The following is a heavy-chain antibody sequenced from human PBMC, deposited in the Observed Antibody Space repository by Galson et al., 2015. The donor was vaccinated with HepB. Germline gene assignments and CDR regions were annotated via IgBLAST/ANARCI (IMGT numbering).Heavy chain of an antibody. J-gene: IGHJ4*02. CDR3: ARATLEMATKPFDY. V-gene: IGHV1-69*06. CDR1: GATFNNYA. D-gene: IGHD5-24*01. Sequence: SVKVSCKASGATFNNYAISWVRQAPAQGLEWMGGIIPIIDTVNYAQKFQGRVTITADKSTSTSYMEVTNLRSEDTAIYYCARATLEMATKPFDYWGQGTLVTVSS. CDR2: IIPIIDTV.